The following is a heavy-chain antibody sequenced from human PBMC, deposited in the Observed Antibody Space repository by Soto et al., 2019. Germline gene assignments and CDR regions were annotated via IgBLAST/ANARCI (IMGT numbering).Heavy chain of an antibody. CDR2: ISSSSSYI. V-gene: IGHV3-21*01. D-gene: IGHD4-4*01. J-gene: IGHJ6*03. CDR1: GFTFSSYS. Sequence: EVQLVESGGGLVKPGGSLRLSCAASGFTFSSYSMNWVRQAPGKGLEWVSSISSSSSYIYYADSVKGRFTISRDNAKNSLCLQMNSVSAEDTAVYYCAQATYDYSNYRSSRESSYYYYYYMDVWGKGTTVTVSS. CDR3: AQATYDYSNYRSSRESSYYYYYYMDV.